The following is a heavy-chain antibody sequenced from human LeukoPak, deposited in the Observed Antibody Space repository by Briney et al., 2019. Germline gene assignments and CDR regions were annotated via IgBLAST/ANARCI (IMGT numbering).Heavy chain of an antibody. J-gene: IGHJ4*02. D-gene: IGHD1-26*01. CDR2: ISSSKSYI. CDR3: ATGGVGATSPLFIDY. Sequence: GGSLRLSCAASGFXFSSYSMNWVRQAPGRGLEWVLFISSSKSYIYHADTMKGRFTISRDNAKNSLFLQMNSLRAEDTAVYYCATGGVGATSPLFIDYWGQGTLVTVSS. CDR1: GFXFSSYS. V-gene: IGHV3-21*01.